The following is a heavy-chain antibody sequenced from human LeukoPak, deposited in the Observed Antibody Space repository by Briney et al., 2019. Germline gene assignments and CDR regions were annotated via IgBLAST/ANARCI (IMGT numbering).Heavy chain of an antibody. CDR2: ISRSSSYI. CDR3: ARADVIKVTTIDY. CDR1: GFIFSSYS. J-gene: IGHJ4*02. D-gene: IGHD1-1*01. Sequence: GGSLRLSCAASGFIFSSYSMNWVRQAPGKGLEWVSSISRSSSYIYYADSVKGRFTISRDNAKNSLYLQMNSLRAEDTAVYYCARADVIKVTTIDYWGQGTLVTVSS. V-gene: IGHV3-21*01.